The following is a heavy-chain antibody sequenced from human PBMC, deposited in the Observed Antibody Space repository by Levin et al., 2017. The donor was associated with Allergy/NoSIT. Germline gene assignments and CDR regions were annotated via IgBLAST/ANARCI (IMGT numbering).Heavy chain of an antibody. Sequence: GESLKISCKGSGNSFSNYWIGWVRQMPGKGLEWVGIINPGDSDTRYSPSFQGQVTISADRSISTAYLQWSSLKASDTAMYYCARRKVAIVTTVYGFAIWGQGTMVTVSS. CDR2: INPGDSDT. CDR3: ARRKVAIVTTVYGFAI. J-gene: IGHJ3*02. V-gene: IGHV5-51*01. D-gene: IGHD5-12*01. CDR1: GNSFSNYW.